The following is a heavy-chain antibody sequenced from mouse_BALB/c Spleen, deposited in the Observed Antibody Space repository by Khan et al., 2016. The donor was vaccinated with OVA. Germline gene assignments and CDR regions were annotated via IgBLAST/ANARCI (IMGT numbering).Heavy chain of an antibody. Sequence: VQLQQSGAELARPGASVKMSCKASGYTFTSYTIHWIKLRPGQGLEWIGYINPSNGYTNYNQKFKDKATLTADKSSTTAYMQLSSLTSDDSAVCFCVRDVSYYRNDGWFAYWGQGTLVTVSA. CDR3: VRDVSYYRNDGWFAY. D-gene: IGHD2-12*01. J-gene: IGHJ3*01. CDR1: GYTFTSYT. CDR2: INPSNGYT. V-gene: IGHV1-4*01.